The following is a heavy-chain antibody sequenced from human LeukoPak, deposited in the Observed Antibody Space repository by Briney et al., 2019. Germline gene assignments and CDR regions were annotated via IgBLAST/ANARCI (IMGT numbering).Heavy chain of an antibody. CDR1: GGSISSYY. J-gene: IGHJ4*02. V-gene: IGHV4-59*01. CDR2: IYYSGST. D-gene: IGHD1-26*01. CDR3: ARGGWDFDY. Sequence: SETLSLTCTVSGGSISSYYWSWIRQPPGKGLEWIGYIYYSGSTNYNPSLKSRVTISVDTSKNQFSLKLSSVTAADTAVYYCARGGWDFDYWGQGTLLTVSS.